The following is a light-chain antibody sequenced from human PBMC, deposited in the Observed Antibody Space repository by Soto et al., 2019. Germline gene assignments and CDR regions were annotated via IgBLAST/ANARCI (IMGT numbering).Light chain of an antibody. V-gene: IGKV1-33*01. Sequence: DIQMTQSPSSLSASVGDRVTITCQASQNINNYLNWYQQKPGRAPKLLIYDASNLEAGVPSRFRGSGSGTEFTLTISSLQSEDFAVYYCQQYNNWPGWTFGQGTKVDI. CDR1: QNINNY. CDR2: DAS. J-gene: IGKJ1*01. CDR3: QQYNNWPGWT.